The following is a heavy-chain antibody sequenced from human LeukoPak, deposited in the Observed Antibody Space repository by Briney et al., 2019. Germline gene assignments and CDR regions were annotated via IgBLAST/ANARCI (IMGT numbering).Heavy chain of an antibody. CDR3: AKDRYSSGWPYFDY. CDR2: IKEDGSAK. CDR1: GFTFSSYW. V-gene: IGHV3-7*03. D-gene: IGHD6-19*01. Sequence: GGSLRLSCAASGFTFSSYWMTWVRQAPGKGLEWVAKIKEDGSAKYYVDSVKGRFTISRDNSKNTLYLQMNSLRAEDTAVHYCAKDRYSSGWPYFDYWGQGTLVTVSS. J-gene: IGHJ4*02.